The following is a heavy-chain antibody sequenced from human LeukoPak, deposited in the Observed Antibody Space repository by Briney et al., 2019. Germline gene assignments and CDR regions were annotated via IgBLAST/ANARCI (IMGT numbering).Heavy chain of an antibody. J-gene: IGHJ4*02. CDR3: ARAAMVRGVVHIDY. D-gene: IGHD3-10*01. V-gene: IGHV3-7*01. CDR2: IKQDGSEK. Sequence: GGSLRLSCAASGFTFSSYWMSWVRQAPGKGLGWVANIKQDGSEKYYVDSVKGRFTISRDNAKNSLYLQMNSLRAEDTAVYYCARAAMVRGVVHIDYWGQGTLVTVSS. CDR1: GFTFSSYW.